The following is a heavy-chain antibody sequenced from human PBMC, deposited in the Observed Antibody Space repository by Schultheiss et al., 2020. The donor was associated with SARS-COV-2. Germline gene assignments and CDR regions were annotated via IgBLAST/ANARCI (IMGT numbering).Heavy chain of an antibody. Sequence: GGSLRLSCAASGFTFSSYWMSWVRQAPGKGLEWVANIKQDGSEKFYVGSVKGRFTISRDNAKNSLYLQMNSLRAEDTAVYYCATVYCTTTSCYSGAIHFDHWGQGTLVTVSS. CDR2: IKQDGSEK. D-gene: IGHD2-2*01. CDR1: GFTFSSYW. V-gene: IGHV3-7*03. CDR3: ATVYCTTTSCYSGAIHFDH. J-gene: IGHJ4*02.